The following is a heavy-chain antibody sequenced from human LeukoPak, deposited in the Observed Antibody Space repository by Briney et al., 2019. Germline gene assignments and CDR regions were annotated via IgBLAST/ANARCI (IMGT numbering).Heavy chain of an antibody. CDR3: ARDGPYYDILTGYKIGNDY. CDR2: ISSSGSTI. V-gene: IGHV3-48*03. CDR1: GFTFSSYE. Sequence: GGSLRLSCAASGFTFSSYEMNWVRQAPGKGLEWVSYISSSGSTIYYADSVKGRFTISRDNAKNSLYLQMNSLRAEDTAVYYCARDGPYYDILTGYKIGNDYWGQGTLVTVSS. D-gene: IGHD3-9*01. J-gene: IGHJ4*02.